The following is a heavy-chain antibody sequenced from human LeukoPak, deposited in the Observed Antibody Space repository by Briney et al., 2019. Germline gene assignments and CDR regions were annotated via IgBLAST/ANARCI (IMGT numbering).Heavy chain of an antibody. CDR1: GGSISTSNYY. CDR2: IYTSGST. CDR3: ARYTAMVNDAFDI. J-gene: IGHJ3*02. V-gene: IGHV4-39*01. D-gene: IGHD5-18*01. Sequence: SETLSLTCTVSGGSISTSNYYWGWIRQPAGKGLEWIGRIYTSGSTNYNPSLKSRVTISVDTSKNQFSLKLSSVTAAETAVYYCARYTAMVNDAFDIWGQGTMVTVSS.